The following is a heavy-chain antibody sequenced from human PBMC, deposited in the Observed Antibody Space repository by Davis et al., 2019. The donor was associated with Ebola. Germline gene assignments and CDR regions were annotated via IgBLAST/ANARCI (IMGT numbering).Heavy chain of an antibody. D-gene: IGHD2-21*01. V-gene: IGHV3-23*05. CDR1: GFTSSCCA. Sequence: GESLKISCTASGFTSSCCAMNWVRQAPGKGLEWVSGIGSSSNGRHYADSVKGRFTISSDDSKNTVYLQMNSLRAEDTAVYYCAKDLLWWSASDVWGQGTTVTVSS. J-gene: IGHJ6*02. CDR2: IGSSSNGR. CDR3: AKDLLWWSASDV.